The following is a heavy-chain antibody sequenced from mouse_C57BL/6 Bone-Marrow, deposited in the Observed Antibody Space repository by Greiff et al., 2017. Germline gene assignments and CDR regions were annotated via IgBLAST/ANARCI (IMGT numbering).Heavy chain of an antibody. D-gene: IGHD2-2*01. Sequence: EVQLQESGGDLVKPGGSLKLSCAASGFTFSSYGMSWVRQTPDKRLEWVATISSGGSYTYYPDSVKGRFTISRDNAKNTLYLQMSSLKSEDTAMYYCARQPGSFDYWGQGTTLTVSS. CDR2: ISSGGSYT. CDR1: GFTFSSYG. J-gene: IGHJ2*01. V-gene: IGHV5-6*01. CDR3: ARQPGSFDY.